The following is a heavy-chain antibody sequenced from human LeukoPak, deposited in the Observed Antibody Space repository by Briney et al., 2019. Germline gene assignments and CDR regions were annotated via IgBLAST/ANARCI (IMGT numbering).Heavy chain of an antibody. CDR3: ARPLYRWELLPAAFDI. J-gene: IGHJ3*02. D-gene: IGHD1-26*01. Sequence: PSETLSLTCAVYGGSFSGYYWSWIRQPPGKGLEWIGEINHSGSTNYNPSLKSRVTISVDTSKNQFSLKLSSVTAADTAVYYCARPLYRWELLPAAFDIWGQGTMVTVSS. CDR2: INHSGST. V-gene: IGHV4-34*01. CDR1: GGSFSGYY.